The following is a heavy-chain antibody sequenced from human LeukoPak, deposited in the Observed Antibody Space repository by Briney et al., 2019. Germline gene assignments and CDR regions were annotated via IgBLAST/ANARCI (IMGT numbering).Heavy chain of an antibody. CDR3: ARERDYYYGMDV. CDR2: TRNKAKSYTT. J-gene: IGHJ6*02. Sequence: GGSLRLSCAASGFTFSSSAMSWVRQAPGKGLEWVGRTRNKAKSYTTEYAASVKGRFTISRDDSKNSLYLQMNSLKTEDTAVYYCARERDYYYGMDVWGQGTTVTVSS. CDR1: GFTFSSSA. V-gene: IGHV3-72*01.